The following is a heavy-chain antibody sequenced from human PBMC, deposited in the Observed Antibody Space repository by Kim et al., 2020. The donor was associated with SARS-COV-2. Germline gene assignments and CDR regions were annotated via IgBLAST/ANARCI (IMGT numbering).Heavy chain of an antibody. V-gene: IGHV3-43*02. CDR3: AKDICSSTSCPYYYYYGMDV. CDR1: AFRFEDYA. Sequence: GGSLRLSCVASAFRFEDYAIQWVRQVPGKGLEWISLISADGSNTNYADSVKGRFTVYRDNNKNSVSLQMNSLRKEDTAFYYCAKDICSSTSCPYYYYYGMDVWGQGTTVIVSS. J-gene: IGHJ6*02. D-gene: IGHD2-2*01. CDR2: ISADGSNT.